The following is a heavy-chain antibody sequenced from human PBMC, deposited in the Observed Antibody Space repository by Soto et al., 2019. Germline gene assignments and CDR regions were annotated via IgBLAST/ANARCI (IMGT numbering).Heavy chain of an antibody. CDR3: AKDRRAGGNYGFYSDF. Sequence: PGGSLRLSCAASQFSFSSYWMHWVRQVPGKGPAWVSRINHDGSKTEYADSVKGRFTISRDNTNNTLYLQMTSLRADDTAVYYCAKDRRAGGNYGFYSDFWGQGALVTVSS. J-gene: IGHJ4*02. D-gene: IGHD1-7*01. V-gene: IGHV3-74*01. CDR1: QFSFSSYW. CDR2: INHDGSKT.